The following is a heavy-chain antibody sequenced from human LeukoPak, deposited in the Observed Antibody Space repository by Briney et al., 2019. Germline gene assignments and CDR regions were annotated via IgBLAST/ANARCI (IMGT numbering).Heavy chain of an antibody. CDR1: GYTFTSYG. Sequence: GASVKVSCKASGYTFTSYGISWVRQAPGQGLEWMGWISAYNGNTNYAQKLQGRVTMTTDTSTSTAYMELRSLRSDDTAVYYCARHIYSSGWTPNIDYWGQGTLVTVSS. D-gene: IGHD6-19*01. V-gene: IGHV1-18*01. CDR3: ARHIYSSGWTPNIDY. J-gene: IGHJ4*02. CDR2: ISAYNGNT.